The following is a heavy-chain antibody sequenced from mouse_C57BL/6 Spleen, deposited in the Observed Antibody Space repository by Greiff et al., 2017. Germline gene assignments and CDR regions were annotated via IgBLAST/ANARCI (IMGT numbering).Heavy chain of an antibody. CDR3: AYDGHGGAMDY. CDR1: GYTFTSYW. Sequence: QVQLQQSGAELVKPGASVKLSCKASGYTFTSYWMHWVKQRPGRGLAWIGRIDPSSGGTKYNEKFKSKATLTVDKPSSTAYMQLSSLTSEDSAVYYCAYDGHGGAMDYWGQGTSVTVSS. J-gene: IGHJ4*01. V-gene: IGHV1-72*01. D-gene: IGHD2-3*01. CDR2: IDPSSGGT.